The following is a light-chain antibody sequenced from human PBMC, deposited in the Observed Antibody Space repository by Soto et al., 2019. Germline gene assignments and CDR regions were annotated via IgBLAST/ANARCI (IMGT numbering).Light chain of an antibody. J-gene: IGKJ4*01. CDR1: QSVSSSY. CDR3: QPYGSSHPRLT. CDR2: GAS. Sequence: EIVLTQSPGTLSLSPGERATLSCRASQSVSSSYLAWYQQKPGQAPRLLIYGASSRATGIPDRFSGSGSGTDFTLTISRLEPEDFAVYYCQPYGSSHPRLTFGPATQVQFK. V-gene: IGKV3-20*01.